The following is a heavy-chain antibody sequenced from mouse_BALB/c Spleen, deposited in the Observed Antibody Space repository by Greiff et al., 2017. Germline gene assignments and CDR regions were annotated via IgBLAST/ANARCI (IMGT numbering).Heavy chain of an antibody. CDR2: INPYNDGT. V-gene: IGHV1-14*01. CDR1: GYTFTSYV. D-gene: IGHD1-1*01. Sequence: VQLQQSGPELVKPGASVKMSCKASGYTFTSYVMHWVKQKPGQGLEWIGYINPYNDGTKYNEKFKGKATLTSDKSSSTAYMELSSLTSEDSAVYYCARVYYYGSSPLWYSMDYWGQGTSVTVSS. CDR3: ARVYYYGSSPLWYSMDY. J-gene: IGHJ4*01.